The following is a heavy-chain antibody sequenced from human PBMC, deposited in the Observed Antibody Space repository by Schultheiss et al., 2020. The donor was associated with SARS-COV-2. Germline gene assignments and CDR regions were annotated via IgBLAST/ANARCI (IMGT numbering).Heavy chain of an antibody. D-gene: IGHD6-6*01. CDR2: ISYDGSNK. J-gene: IGHJ6*03. CDR3: VSSSPTGGYYYYYYMDV. CDR1: GFTFSSYA. Sequence: GESLKISCAASGFTFSSYAMHWVRQAPGKGLEWVAVISYDGSNKYYADSVKGRFTISRDNSKNTLYLQMNSLRAEDTAVYYCVSSSPTGGYYYYYYMDVWGKGTTVTVSS. V-gene: IGHV3-30*04.